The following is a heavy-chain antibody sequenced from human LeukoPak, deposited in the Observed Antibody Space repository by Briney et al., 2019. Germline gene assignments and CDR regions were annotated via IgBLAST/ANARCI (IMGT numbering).Heavy chain of an antibody. D-gene: IGHD3-10*01. V-gene: IGHV4-30-4*01. CDR2: IYYSGST. CDR3: ARAGYYGSGSYGDFDP. Sequence: PSETLSLTCTVSGGSISSGDYYWSWIRQPPGKGLEWIGYIYYSGSTYYNPSLKSRVTISVDTSKNQLSLKLSSVTAADTAVYYCARAGYYGSGSYGDFDPWGQGTLVTVSS. CDR1: GGSISSGDYY. J-gene: IGHJ5*02.